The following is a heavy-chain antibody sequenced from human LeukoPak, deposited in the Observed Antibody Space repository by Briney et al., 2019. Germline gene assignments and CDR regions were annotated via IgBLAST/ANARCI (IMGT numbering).Heavy chain of an antibody. Sequence: SETLSLTCAVSGGSISSSYWWTWVRRPPGKGLEWIGETYHSGSTNYNPSLKSRVTISVDKSKNHFSLNLSSVTAADTAVYYCARDRCGGDCPLDYWGQGTLVTVSS. D-gene: IGHD2-21*02. J-gene: IGHJ4*02. V-gene: IGHV4-4*02. CDR3: ARDRCGGDCPLDY. CDR2: TYHSGST. CDR1: GGSISSSYW.